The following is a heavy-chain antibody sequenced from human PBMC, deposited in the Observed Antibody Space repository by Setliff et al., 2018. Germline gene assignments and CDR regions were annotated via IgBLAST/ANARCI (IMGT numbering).Heavy chain of an antibody. V-gene: IGHV1-2*02. J-gene: IGHJ6*02. CDR1: GYIFSDHY. CDR2: XXXXXXXX. Sequence: ASVKVSCKASGYIFSDHYMHWVRQAPGKGXXXXXXXXXXXXXXXXXXTFXXXXTLTRDTSIRTTYMELATLRSDDTAVYYCARAXHFGMDVWGQGTTVTVSS. CDR3: ARAXHFGMDV.